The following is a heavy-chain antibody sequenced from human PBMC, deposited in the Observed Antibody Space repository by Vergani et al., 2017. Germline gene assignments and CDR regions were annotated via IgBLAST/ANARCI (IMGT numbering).Heavy chain of an antibody. D-gene: IGHD3-3*01. CDR3: AKLGMGGEFWSGSDYMDV. CDR2: ISGSGGST. CDR1: GFTFSSYA. V-gene: IGHV3-23*04. J-gene: IGHJ6*03. Sequence: ELQLVESGGGLVQPGGSLRLSCAASGFTFSSYAMSWVRQAPGKGLEWVSAISGSGGSTYYADSVKGRFTISRDNSKNTLYLQMNSLRAEDTAVYYCAKLGMGGEFWSGSDYMDVWGKGTTVTVSS.